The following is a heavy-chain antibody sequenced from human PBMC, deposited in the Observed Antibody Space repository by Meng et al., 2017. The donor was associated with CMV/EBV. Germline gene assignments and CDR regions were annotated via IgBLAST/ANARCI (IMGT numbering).Heavy chain of an antibody. CDR1: GGSISSGDYY. J-gene: IGHJ4*02. CDR2: IYYSGST. D-gene: IGHD2-2*01. CDR3: ARVGRTSCYDY. V-gene: IGHV4-30-4*08. Sequence: VQLPESGPVLVKPSQTLSLTCLVSGGSISSGDYYWSWIRQPPGKGLEWIGYIYYSGSTYYNPSLKSRVTISLDTSKNQFSLKLSSVTAADTAVYYCARVGRTSCYDYWGQGTLVTVSS.